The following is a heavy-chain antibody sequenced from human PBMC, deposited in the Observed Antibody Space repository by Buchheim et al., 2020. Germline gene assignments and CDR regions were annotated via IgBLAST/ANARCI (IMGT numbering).Heavy chain of an antibody. V-gene: IGHV3-30*18. CDR3: AKDFDVDTAMPDY. CDR2: ISYDGSNK. D-gene: IGHD5-18*01. CDR1: GFTFSSYG. Sequence: QVQLVESGGGVVQPGRSLRLSCAASGFTFSSYGMHWVRQAPGKGLEWVAVISYDGSNKYYADSVKGRFTISRDNSKNTLYLQMNSLRAEDTAVYYCAKDFDVDTAMPDYCGQGTL. J-gene: IGHJ4*02.